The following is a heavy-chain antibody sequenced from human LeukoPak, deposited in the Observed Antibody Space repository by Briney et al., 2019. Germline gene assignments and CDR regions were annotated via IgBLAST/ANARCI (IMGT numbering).Heavy chain of an antibody. V-gene: IGHV3-23*01. CDR1: GFTFSSYW. Sequence: GGSLRLSCAASGFTFSSYWMSWVRQAPGEGLEWVSAISGSVGSTYYADSVKGRFTISRDNSKNTLYLQMNSLRAEDTAVYYCARKDYYGSGSYTQYYFDYWGQGTLVTVSS. CDR2: ISGSVGST. CDR3: ARKDYYGSGSYTQYYFDY. J-gene: IGHJ4*02. D-gene: IGHD3-10*01.